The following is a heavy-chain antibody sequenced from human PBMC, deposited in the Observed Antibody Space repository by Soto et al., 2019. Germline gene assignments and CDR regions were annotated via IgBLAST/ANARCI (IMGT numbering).Heavy chain of an antibody. D-gene: IGHD3-22*01. CDR1: GFIFGFHW. V-gene: IGHV3-7*03. Sequence: EVHLEESGGDLVQPGGSLRLSCSASGFIFGFHWMTWVRQAPGKGLEWVANIERHGNDKYYVDSVTGRFTISRDNAQNSLFLQMNNLRAEDTAVYFCARIRASDYEIDYWGQGTLVTVSS. J-gene: IGHJ4*02. CDR2: IERHGNDK. CDR3: ARIRASDYEIDY.